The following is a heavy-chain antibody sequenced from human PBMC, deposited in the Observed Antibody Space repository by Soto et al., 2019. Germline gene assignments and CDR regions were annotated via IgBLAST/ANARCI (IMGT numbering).Heavy chain of an antibody. CDR2: LYYSWST. CDR1: GGSISSGGYY. V-gene: IGHV4-31*03. CDR3: ARTRGGNSHDAFDI. J-gene: IGHJ3*02. Sequence: SETLSLTCTVSGGSISSGGYYLSWIRQHPGKGLEWIGYLYYSWSTYYNPSLKSRVTISVDMSKNQFSLKLSSVTAADTAVYYCARTRGGNSHDAFDIWAQGTMVTVSS. D-gene: IGHD2-21*02.